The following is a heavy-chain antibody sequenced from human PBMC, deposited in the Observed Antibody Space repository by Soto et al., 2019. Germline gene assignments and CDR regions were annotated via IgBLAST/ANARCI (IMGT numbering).Heavy chain of an antibody. CDR1: GGTFSSYA. J-gene: IGHJ5*02. Sequence: QVQLVQSGAEVKKPGSSVKVSCKASGGTFSSYAISWVRQAPGQWLEWMGGIIPIFGTANYARKFQGRVTITADESSSTAYMEQSSLRSDYTAVYYGARDAPIVGARRDRWFDPGGQGTLVTVSS. CDR2: IIPIFGTA. CDR3: ARDAPIVGARRDRWFDP. V-gene: IGHV1-69*01. D-gene: IGHD1-26*01.